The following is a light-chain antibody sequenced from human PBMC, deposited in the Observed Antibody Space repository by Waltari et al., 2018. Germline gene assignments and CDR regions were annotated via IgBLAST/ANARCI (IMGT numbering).Light chain of an antibody. CDR1: SSDLGSSNR. CDR3: SSYTSSSTVV. Sequence: QSALTQPPSVSGSPGQSAPISCTGTSSDLGSSNRVPWSQQPPGTAPKRIIYAVSSRPSGVPDRFSASKSGNTASLTISGLQAEDEADYYCSSYTSSSTVVFGGGTKLTVL. V-gene: IGLV2-18*02. CDR2: AVS. J-gene: IGLJ2*01.